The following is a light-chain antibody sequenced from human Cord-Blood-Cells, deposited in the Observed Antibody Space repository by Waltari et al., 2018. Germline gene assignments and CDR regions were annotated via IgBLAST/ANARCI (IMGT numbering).Light chain of an antibody. Sequence: QSALTPPASVSGSPGQSITISCTGTSSDVVGYNYVSWYQQHPGKAPNLMIYDVSNRHEGVSNRFSCSNSGITPFLPISGIQAADEADYYCSSYTSSSTVVFGGGTKLPVL. CDR2: DVS. CDR1: SSDVVGYNY. CDR3: SSYTSSSTVV. V-gene: IGLV2-14*01. J-gene: IGLJ2*01.